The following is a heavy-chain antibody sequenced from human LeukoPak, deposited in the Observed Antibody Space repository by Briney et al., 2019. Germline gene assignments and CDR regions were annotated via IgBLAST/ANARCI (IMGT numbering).Heavy chain of an antibody. CDR2: IYQGGRT. Sequence: SETLSLTCAVSGDSMNSSNWWSWVRQSPGKGLEWIGEIYQGGRTNYKSSLNSRVSISVDKSRNQLSLNLTSVTAADTAVYYCARGDASGYPDYWGQGTLVTVSS. CDR3: ARGDASGYPDY. V-gene: IGHV4-4*02. J-gene: IGHJ4*02. D-gene: IGHD3-22*01. CDR1: GDSMNSSNW.